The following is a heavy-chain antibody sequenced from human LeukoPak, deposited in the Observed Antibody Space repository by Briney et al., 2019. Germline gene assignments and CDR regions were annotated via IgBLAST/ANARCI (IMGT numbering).Heavy chain of an antibody. CDR3: AKDRHDLWSGYYIRGWYFDY. V-gene: IGHV3-23*01. CDR2: ISGSGGST. J-gene: IGHJ4*02. CDR1: GFTFSSYA. Sequence: GGSLRPSCAASGFTFSSYAMSWVRQAPGKGLESVSAISGSGGSTYYTDSVKGRFTISRDNSKNTLYLQMNSLRAEDTAVYYCAKDRHDLWSGYYIRGWYFDYWGQGTLVTVSS. D-gene: IGHD3-3*01.